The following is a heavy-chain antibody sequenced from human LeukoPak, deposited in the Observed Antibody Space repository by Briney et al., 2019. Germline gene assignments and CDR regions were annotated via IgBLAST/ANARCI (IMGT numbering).Heavy chain of an antibody. Sequence: SETLSLTCTVSGGSITSSTYYWGWLRQPPGKGLEWIGSIHYSGSAYYNPSLKSRVTISADTSKNQFSLRLSSVTAADTSIYYRARTQYSSGWYWFDPWGQGTLVTVSS. D-gene: IGHD6-19*01. CDR2: IHYSGSA. V-gene: IGHV4-39*01. CDR3: ARTQYSSGWYWFDP. CDR1: GGSITSSTYY. J-gene: IGHJ5*02.